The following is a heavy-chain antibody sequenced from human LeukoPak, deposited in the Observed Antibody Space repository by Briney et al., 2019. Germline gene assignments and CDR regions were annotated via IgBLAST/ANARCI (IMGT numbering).Heavy chain of an antibody. CDR2: INPNSGGT. CDR3: ARGHHSYDPSDY. V-gene: IGHV1-2*02. CDR1: GYTFTGYY. Sequence: ASVKVSCKASGYTFTGYYMHWVRQPPAQGLEWMGWINPNSGGTNYAQKFQGRVTMTRDTSISTAYMELSRLRSDDTAVYYCARGHHSYDPSDYWGQGTLVTVSS. J-gene: IGHJ4*02. D-gene: IGHD5-12*01.